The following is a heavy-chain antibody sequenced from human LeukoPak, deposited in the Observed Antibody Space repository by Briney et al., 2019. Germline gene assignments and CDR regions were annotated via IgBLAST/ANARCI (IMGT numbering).Heavy chain of an antibody. CDR2: ISGSGSTT. D-gene: IGHD1-14*01. CDR1: EFTFRSHV. V-gene: IGHV3-23*01. CDR3: ARTWDYYGMDV. Sequence: GGSLRLSCAASEFTFRSHVMSWVRQAPGKGLEWVSAISGSGSTTHYADSVKGRFTISRDNSNNTLYLQMNSLRAEDTAVYYCARTWDYYGMDVWGQGTTVTVSS. J-gene: IGHJ6*02.